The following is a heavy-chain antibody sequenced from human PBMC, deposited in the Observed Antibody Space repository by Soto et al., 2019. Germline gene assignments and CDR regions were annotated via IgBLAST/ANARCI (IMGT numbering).Heavy chain of an antibody. CDR2: MNAGNGNT. CDR1: GYTFTSYA. V-gene: IGHV1-3*01. J-gene: IGHJ4*02. Sequence: ASVKVSCKASGYTFTSYAMHWVRQAPGQRLEWMGWMNAGNGNTKYSQKFQGRVTITRDTSASTAYMELSSLTSEDTAVYYCATSGGGWYLYWGQGTLVTVSS. D-gene: IGHD6-19*01. CDR3: ATSGGGWYLY.